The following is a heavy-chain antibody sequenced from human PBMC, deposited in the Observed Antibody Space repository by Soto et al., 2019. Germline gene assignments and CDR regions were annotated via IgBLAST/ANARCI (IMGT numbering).Heavy chain of an antibody. Sequence: QVQLVQSGAEVKKPGSSVKVSCKASGGTFSSYAISWVRQAPGQGLEWMGGIIPIFGTANYAQKFQGRVTITADESTSTAYMELSSLRSEDTAVYYCARDLTTVTAYYYSYGMDVWGQGTTVTVSS. CDR2: IIPIFGTA. CDR1: GGTFSSYA. V-gene: IGHV1-69*12. J-gene: IGHJ6*02. D-gene: IGHD4-17*01. CDR3: ARDLTTVTAYYYSYGMDV.